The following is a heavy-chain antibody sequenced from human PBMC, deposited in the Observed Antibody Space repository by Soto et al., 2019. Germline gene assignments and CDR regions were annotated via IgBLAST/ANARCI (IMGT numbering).Heavy chain of an antibody. D-gene: IGHD1-26*01. J-gene: IGHJ4*02. V-gene: IGHV1-3*01. Sequence: ASVKVSCKASGYSFTNSAIHWLRQAPGQRLEWMGWINASSGSAKYSQKFQGRVTITRDTSASTAYMELSSLKSEDTAMYYCARDHSGSYLPFFAYWGQATLVTVSS. CDR3: ARDHSGSYLPFFAY. CDR2: INASSGSA. CDR1: GYSFTNSA.